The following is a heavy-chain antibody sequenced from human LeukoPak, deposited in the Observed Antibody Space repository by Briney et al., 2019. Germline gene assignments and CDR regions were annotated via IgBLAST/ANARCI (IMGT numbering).Heavy chain of an antibody. D-gene: IGHD2-15*01. Sequence: GPSANVSCKPSGGTFSSYAISCVRQAPGQGLEWMGRIIPILGIANYAQKFQARVTITADKSTSTAYMELSSLRSEDTAVYYCARDCSGGSCQGQAGYWGQGTLVTVSS. V-gene: IGHV1-69*04. CDR1: GGTFSSYA. CDR3: ARDCSGGSCQGQAGY. CDR2: IIPILGIA. J-gene: IGHJ4*02.